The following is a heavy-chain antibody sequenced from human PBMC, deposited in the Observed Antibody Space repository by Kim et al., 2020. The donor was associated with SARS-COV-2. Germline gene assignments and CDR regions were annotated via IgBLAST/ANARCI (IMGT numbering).Heavy chain of an antibody. V-gene: IGHV3-43*02. CDR1: GFTFTDYA. J-gene: IGHJ6*02. D-gene: IGHD5-12*01. CDR3: AKAEYRGYSGYDQVLGYYSDGMDV. CDR2: ISGVGGST. Sequence: GGSLRLSCAASGFTFTDYAMHWVRQAPGKGLEWVSLISGVGGSTYYAYSVKGRFTISRDNGKNSLYLQMNSLRTEDTALYYCAKAEYRGYSGYDQVLGYYSDGMDVWGQGATVTVSS.